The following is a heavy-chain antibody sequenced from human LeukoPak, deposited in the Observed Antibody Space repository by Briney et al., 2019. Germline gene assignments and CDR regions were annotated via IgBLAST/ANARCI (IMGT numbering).Heavy chain of an antibody. V-gene: IGHV4-39*01. CDR2: IHYDVNT. CDR1: GGSIRGSNYY. Sequence: SATLPLTCTVSGGSIRGSNYYWGWVRQAPGKGLEWIGTIHYDVNTYYNPSLKSRVTTSVDTSKNQFSLKLSSVTAADTAVYYCARHGSIAARPRVGYYYYYMDVWGKGTTVTVSS. CDR3: ARHGSIAARPRVGYYYYYMDV. D-gene: IGHD6-6*01. J-gene: IGHJ6*03.